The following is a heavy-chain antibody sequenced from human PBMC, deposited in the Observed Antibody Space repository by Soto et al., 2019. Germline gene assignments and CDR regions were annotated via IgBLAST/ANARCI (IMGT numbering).Heavy chain of an antibody. CDR3: ARASHDYGAFNWFDP. V-gene: IGHV4-34*01. D-gene: IGHD4-17*01. CDR1: GGSFSGYY. CDR2: INHSGST. Sequence: SSETLSLTCAVYGGSFSGYYWSWIRQPPGKGLEWIGEINHSGSTNYNPSLKSRVTITVDTSKNQSSLKLNSVTAADTAVYYCARASHDYGAFNWFDPWGQGTLVTVSS. J-gene: IGHJ5*02.